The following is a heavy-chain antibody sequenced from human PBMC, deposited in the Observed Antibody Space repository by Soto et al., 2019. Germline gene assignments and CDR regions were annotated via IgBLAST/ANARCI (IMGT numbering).Heavy chain of an antibody. D-gene: IGHD6-19*01. J-gene: IGHJ6*02. CDR2: IKQDGSEK. V-gene: IGHV3-7*01. CDR1: GFTFSSYW. CDR3: ARDYRGIAVAGQDYYGMDV. Sequence: EVQLVESGGGLVQPGGSLRLSCAASGFTFSSYWMSWVRQAPGKGLEWVANIKQDGSEKYDVDSVKGRFTISRDNAKNPLYLQMNSLRAEDTAVYYCARDYRGIAVAGQDYYGMDVWGQGTTVTVSS.